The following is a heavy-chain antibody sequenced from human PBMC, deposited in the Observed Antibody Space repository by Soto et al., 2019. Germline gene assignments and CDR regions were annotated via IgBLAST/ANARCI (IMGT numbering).Heavy chain of an antibody. V-gene: IGHV3-23*01. Sequence: GGSLRLSCAASGFTFSSYAMSWVRQAPGKGLEWVSAISGSGGSTYYADSVKGRFTISRDNSKNTLYLQMNSLRAEDTAVYYCAKDRIIAVAGPYYYYYGMDVWGQGTTVTVSS. CDR1: GFTFSSYA. CDR3: AKDRIIAVAGPYYYYYGMDV. D-gene: IGHD6-19*01. J-gene: IGHJ6*02. CDR2: ISGSGGST.